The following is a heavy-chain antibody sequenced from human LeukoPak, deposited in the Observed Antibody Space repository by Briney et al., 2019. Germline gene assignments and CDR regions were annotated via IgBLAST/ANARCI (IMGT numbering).Heavy chain of an antibody. V-gene: IGHV1-69*04. CDR2: IIPILGIA. CDR1: GGTFSSYA. J-gene: IGHJ3*02. Sequence: SVKVSCKASGGTFSSYAISWVRQAPGQGLEWMGRIIPILGIANYAQKFQGRVTITADKSTSTAYMELSSLRSEDAAVYYCARDGYRVEAAFDIWGQGTMVTVSS. CDR3: ARDGYRVEAAFDI. D-gene: IGHD5-24*01.